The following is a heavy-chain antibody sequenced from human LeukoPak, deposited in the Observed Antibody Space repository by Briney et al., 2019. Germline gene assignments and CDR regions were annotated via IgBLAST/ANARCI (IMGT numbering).Heavy chain of an antibody. V-gene: IGHV3-15*01. Sequence: GGSLRLSCAASGFTFDDFTMHWVRQAPGKGLEWVGRIKSKTDGGTTDYAAPVKGRFTISRDDSKNTLYLQMNSLKTEDTVVYYCTTEKSSIVGATREYYFDYWGQGTLVTVSS. D-gene: IGHD1-26*01. CDR3: TTEKSSIVGATREYYFDY. CDR2: IKSKTDGGTT. J-gene: IGHJ4*02. CDR1: GFTFDDFT.